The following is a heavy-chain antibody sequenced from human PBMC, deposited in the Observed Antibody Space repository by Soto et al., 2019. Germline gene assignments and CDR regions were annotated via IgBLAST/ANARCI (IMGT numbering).Heavy chain of an antibody. J-gene: IGHJ4*01. CDR2: IYYSGTT. CDR3: TRATYYRYYFDV. Sequence: ETLSLTCTVSGGSINNYYLSWIRQSPGKGLEWIGYIYYSGTTNYNPSLRSRVTISIDRSENQFSLKVSSVTAADTAVYFCTRATYYRYYFDVWGHGTLVTVSS. D-gene: IGHD3-10*01. CDR1: GGSINNYY. V-gene: IGHV4-59*01.